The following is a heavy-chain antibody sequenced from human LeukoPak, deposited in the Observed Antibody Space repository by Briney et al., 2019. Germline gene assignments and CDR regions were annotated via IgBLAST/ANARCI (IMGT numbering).Heavy chain of an antibody. CDR1: GFTFSSYW. CDR3: ARDSLVVVTYANWFDP. CDR2: IKQDGSEE. D-gene: IGHD2-21*02. Sequence: GGSLRLSCAASGFTFSSYWMSWVRQAPGKGLEWVANIKQDGSEEYYVDSVKGRFTISRDNAKNSLYLQMNSLRAEDTTVYYCARDSLVVVTYANWFDPWGQGTLVTVSS. V-gene: IGHV3-7*01. J-gene: IGHJ5*02.